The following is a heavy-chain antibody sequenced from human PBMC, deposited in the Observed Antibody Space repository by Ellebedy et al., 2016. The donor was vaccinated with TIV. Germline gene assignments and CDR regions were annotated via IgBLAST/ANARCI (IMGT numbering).Heavy chain of an antibody. D-gene: IGHD3-10*01. V-gene: IGHV4-34*01. J-gene: IGHJ4*02. CDR2: INHSGST. CDR3: ARARHGVAMVRGARSYFDY. CDR1: GGSFTGFH. Sequence: SETLSLTCAVYGGSFTGFHWSWIRQPPGKGLEWIGEINHSGSTNYNPSLKSRVTISVDTSKNQFSLKLSSVTAADTAVYYCARARHGVAMVRGARSYFDYWGQGTLVTVSS.